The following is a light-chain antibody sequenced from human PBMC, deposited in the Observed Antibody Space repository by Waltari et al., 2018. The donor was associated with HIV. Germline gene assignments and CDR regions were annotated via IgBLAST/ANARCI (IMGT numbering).Light chain of an antibody. V-gene: IGLV2-8*01. CDR1: SSNIGSYDS. CDR2: EVN. J-gene: IGLJ2*01. Sequence: SALTQPPSASGSPGQPVTISCSGTSSNIGSYDSVSWYHQRPGKAPKLVLFEVNKKRSGGPARFSCSESRNTTSLTVSGLQPEDEDDYDCSSSAPLNDFYVVFGGGTKLTVL. CDR3: SSSAPLNDFYVV.